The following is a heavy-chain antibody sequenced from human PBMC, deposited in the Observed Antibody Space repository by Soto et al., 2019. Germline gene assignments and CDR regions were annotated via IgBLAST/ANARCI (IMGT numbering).Heavy chain of an antibody. D-gene: IGHD6-13*01. V-gene: IGHV4-34*01. CDR2: INHRGST. J-gene: IGHJ4*02. CDR3: ARASAAGYDY. CDR1: GGSFSGYY. Sequence: SETLSLTCAVYGGSFSGYYWSWIRQPPGKGLEWIGEINHRGSTNYNPSLKSRVTISVDTSKNQFSLKLSSVTAADTAVYYCARASAAGYDYWGQGTLVTVSS.